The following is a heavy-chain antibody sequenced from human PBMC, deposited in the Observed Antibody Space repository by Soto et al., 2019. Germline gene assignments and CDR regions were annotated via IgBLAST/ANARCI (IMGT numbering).Heavy chain of an antibody. V-gene: IGHV4-34*01. Sequence: PSETLSLTCAVYSGSFSGYYWSWIRQPPGKGLEWIGEMNHSGSTNYNPSLKSRVTISVDTSKKQFSLKLSSVTAADTAVYYCARVMWLVRYYYYYMDVWGKGTKVTVSS. CDR3: ARVMWLVRYYYYYMDV. CDR2: MNHSGST. CDR1: SGSFSGYY. D-gene: IGHD6-19*01. J-gene: IGHJ6*03.